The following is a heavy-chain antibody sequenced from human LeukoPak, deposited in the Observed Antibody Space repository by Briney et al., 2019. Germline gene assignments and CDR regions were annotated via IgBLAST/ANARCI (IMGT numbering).Heavy chain of an antibody. J-gene: IGHJ4*02. Sequence: SETLSLTCIVSGGSVSSDNYYWSWIRQPPGKGLEWIGYIYYSGSTNYNPSLKSRVTISVDTSNNQLSLQLNFVTPQDTAAYYCVRVAYSSSYYFDSWGQGNLVTVSS. CDR3: VRVAYSSSYYFDS. CDR1: GGSVSSDNYY. D-gene: IGHD6-6*01. V-gene: IGHV4-61*01. CDR2: IYYSGST.